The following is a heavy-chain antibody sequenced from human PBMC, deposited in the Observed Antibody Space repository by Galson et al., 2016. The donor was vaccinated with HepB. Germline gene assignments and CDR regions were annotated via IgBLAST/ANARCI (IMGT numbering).Heavy chain of an antibody. CDR3: ARDRAMYNWNKAYYYYGMDV. J-gene: IGHJ6*02. D-gene: IGHD1-1*01. CDR2: ISGSGTNT. Sequence: SLRLSCAASGFTFSDYAMSWVRQAPGKGLAGVSAISGSGTNTYYADSVKGRFTISRDPSNTVYLQMNSLRAEDTALYYCARDRAMYNWNKAYYYYGMDVWGQGTTVTVSS. V-gene: IGHV3-23*01. CDR1: GFTFSDYA.